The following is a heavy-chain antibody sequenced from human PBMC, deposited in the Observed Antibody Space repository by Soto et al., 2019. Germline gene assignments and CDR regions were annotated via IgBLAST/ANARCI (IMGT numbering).Heavy chain of an antibody. Sequence: SETLSLTCTVSGGSISSSSYYWGWIRQPPGKGLEWIGSIYYSGSTYYNPSLKSRVTISVDTSKNQFSLKLSSVTAADTAVYYCARQDSSYYDFWSGYDAFDIWGQGTMVNVSS. CDR1: GGSISSSSYY. D-gene: IGHD3-3*01. CDR2: IYYSGST. CDR3: ARQDSSYYDFWSGYDAFDI. J-gene: IGHJ3*02. V-gene: IGHV4-39*01.